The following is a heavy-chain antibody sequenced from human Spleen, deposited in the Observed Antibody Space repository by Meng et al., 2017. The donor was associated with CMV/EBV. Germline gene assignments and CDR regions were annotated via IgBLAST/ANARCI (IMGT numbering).Heavy chain of an antibody. CDR3: VRISPTAVGTAYDY. Sequence: SQTLSLTCAFSGGYVNNYYWSWNRQPPGRGLEWIGSLRHRGSTNYNPSLKSRVTMSSDTSTNGFSLRLSSVTAGDTTVYYCVRISPTAVGTAYDYWGQGILVTVSS. CDR1: GGYVNNYY. J-gene: IGHJ4*02. CDR2: LRHRGST. V-gene: IGHV4-59*02. D-gene: IGHD6-13*01.